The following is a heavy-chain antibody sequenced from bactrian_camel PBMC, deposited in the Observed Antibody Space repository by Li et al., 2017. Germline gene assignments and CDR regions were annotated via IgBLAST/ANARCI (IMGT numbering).Heavy chain of an antibody. CDR1: LDSYSSYC. Sequence: HVQLVESGGDLVQPGGSLKLSCAASLDSYSSYCMGWFRQTPGKGREGVAGIGTSGGHTYYADSVKGRFTISHDNAKNTVYLQLNSLKTEDTAMYYCAKGRAYGGNWFSDYADFDYWGQGTQVTVS. CDR2: IGTSGGHT. J-gene: IGHJ6*01. CDR3: AKGRAYGGNWFSDYADFDY. V-gene: IGHV3S1*01. D-gene: IGHD6*01.